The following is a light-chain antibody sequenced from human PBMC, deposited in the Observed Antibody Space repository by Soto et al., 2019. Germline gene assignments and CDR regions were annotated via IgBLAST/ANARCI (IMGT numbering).Light chain of an antibody. Sequence: QSVLTQPGSVSGSPGQSITISCTGTSIDVGGYNYVSWYQQHPGKAPKLIIYEVSNRPSGVSNRFSGSKSGNTGTLTISGLQAEDEADYYCCSSTVSGTYLFGKGNKVTV. CDR3: CSSTVSGTYL. CDR2: EVS. J-gene: IGLJ1*01. CDR1: SIDVGGYNY. V-gene: IGLV2-14*01.